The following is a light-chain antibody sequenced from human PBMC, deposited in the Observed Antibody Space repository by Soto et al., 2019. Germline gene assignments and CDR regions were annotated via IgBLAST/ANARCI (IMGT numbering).Light chain of an antibody. V-gene: IGKV1-9*01. Sequence: DIQLTQSPSFLSASVGDRVTITCRASQDISSHLAWYQHKPGKAPKLLIYAASTLQSGVPSGFGGSGSGTEFTLTSTSRQPEDFATYYCQQVKTYPLTFGGGTKVEIK. CDR2: AAS. CDR3: QQVKTYPLT. J-gene: IGKJ4*01. CDR1: QDISSH.